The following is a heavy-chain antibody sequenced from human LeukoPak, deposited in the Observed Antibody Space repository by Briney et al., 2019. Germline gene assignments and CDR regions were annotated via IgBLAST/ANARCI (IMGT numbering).Heavy chain of an antibody. CDR2: ISNGGAT. V-gene: IGHV3-66*01. CDR3: ARGAFD. CDR1: GFTVSSNY. J-gene: IGHJ4*02. Sequence: PGGSLRLSCAVSGFTVSSNYMNWVRQAPGKGLQWVSVISNGGATYYADSVKGRFIISTDNFKNTLYPQMNTLRADDTAVYYCARGAFDWGQGTLVTVSS.